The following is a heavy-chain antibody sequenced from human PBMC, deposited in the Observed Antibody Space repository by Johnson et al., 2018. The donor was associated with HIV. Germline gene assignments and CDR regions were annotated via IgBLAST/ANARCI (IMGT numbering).Heavy chain of an antibody. D-gene: IGHD3-22*01. CDR2: ISYDGSSK. J-gene: IGHJ3*02. CDR1: RFSFSDYA. CDR3: ARGITMIAVVKGEAFDM. Sequence: QVQLVESGGGVVQPGRSLRVSCAASRFSFSDYAMHWVRQAPGKGLEWVAVISYDGSSKFYPNSLKGRFSISRDNSKNTVYLQMNSLRTEDTAVYYCARGITMIAVVKGEAFDMWGQGTMVTVSS. V-gene: IGHV3-30*04.